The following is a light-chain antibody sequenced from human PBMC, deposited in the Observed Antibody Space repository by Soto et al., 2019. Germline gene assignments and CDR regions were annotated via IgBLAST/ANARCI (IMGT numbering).Light chain of an antibody. CDR1: SSDVGGYNY. CDR2: EVS. V-gene: IGLV2-14*01. J-gene: IGLJ1*01. Sequence: QSALTQPASVSGSPGQSITISCTGTSSDVGGYNYVSWYQQHPGKAPKLMIYEVSKRPSGVSNRFSGSKSGNTASLTISGLQAEDEADYYCSLYTSSSTPYVFGTGTKVSVL. CDR3: SLYTSSSTPYV.